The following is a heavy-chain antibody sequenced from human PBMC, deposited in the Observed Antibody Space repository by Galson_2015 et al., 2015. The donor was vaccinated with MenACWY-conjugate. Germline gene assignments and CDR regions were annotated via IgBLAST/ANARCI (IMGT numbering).Heavy chain of an antibody. V-gene: IGHV3-74*01. CDR1: GFTFSTYW. J-gene: IGHJ4*02. Sequence: SLRLSCAASGFTFSTYWMHWVRQAPGKGLVWVSRINSDGRSTSYADSVKGRFTISRDNAKNTLYLQMNSLRAEDTAACYCARLGGNYRTTSHFDYWGQGTLVTVSS. CDR2: INSDGRST. D-gene: IGHD1-26*01. CDR3: ARLGGNYRTTSHFDY.